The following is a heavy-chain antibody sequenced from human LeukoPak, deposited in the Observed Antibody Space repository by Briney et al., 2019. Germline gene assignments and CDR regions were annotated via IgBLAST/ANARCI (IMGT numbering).Heavy chain of an antibody. CDR1: GFTFSNYA. CDR3: VKGSDSSSYYYYFDY. Sequence: GGSLRLSCAASGFTFSNYAMSWVRQAPGKGLEWVSGISGSGGSTSYADSVKGRFTISRDNSKSTMYLQMNSLRVEDTAVYYCVKGSDSSSYYYYFDYWGQGTLVTVSS. J-gene: IGHJ4*02. CDR2: ISGSGGST. V-gene: IGHV3-23*01. D-gene: IGHD3-22*01.